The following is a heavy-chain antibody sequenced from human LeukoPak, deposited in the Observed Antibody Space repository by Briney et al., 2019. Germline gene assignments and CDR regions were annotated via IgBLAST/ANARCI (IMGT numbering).Heavy chain of an antibody. CDR1: GFTFSSYA. V-gene: IGHV3-23*01. CDR2: ISGSGGST. Sequence: GGSLRLSCAASGFTFSSYAVSWVRQAPGKGLEWVSAISGSGGSTYYADSVKGRFTISRDNSKNTLYLQMNSLRAEDTAVYYCASGLRFLEWLLTFQHWGQGTLVTVSS. J-gene: IGHJ1*01. D-gene: IGHD3-3*01. CDR3: ASGLRFLEWLLTFQH.